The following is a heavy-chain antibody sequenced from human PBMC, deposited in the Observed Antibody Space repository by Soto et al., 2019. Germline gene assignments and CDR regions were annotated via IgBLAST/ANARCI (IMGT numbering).Heavy chain of an antibody. V-gene: IGHV4-39*01. J-gene: IGHJ4*02. CDR3: ARRADYGDYATGGDY. CDR1: GGSISSRSYY. Sequence: SATLSLTCTVSGGSISSRSYYWGWIRQPPGKGLEWIGSIYYSGSTYYNPSLKSRVTISVDTSKNQFSLKLSSVTAADTAVYYCARRADYGDYATGGDYWGQGTLVTVSS. CDR2: IYYSGST. D-gene: IGHD4-17*01.